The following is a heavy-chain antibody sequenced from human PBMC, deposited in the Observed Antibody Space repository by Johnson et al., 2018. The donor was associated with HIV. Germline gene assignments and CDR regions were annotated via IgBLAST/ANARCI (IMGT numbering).Heavy chain of an antibody. J-gene: IGHJ3*02. CDR3: ARESRLGPLAHAFDI. CDR1: GFNFSDYY. CDR2: ISYDGSNK. D-gene: IGHD7-27*01. V-gene: IGHV3-30*03. Sequence: QMLLVESGGGVVQPGGSLRLSCAASGFNFSDYYMSWIRQAPGKGLEWVAVISYDGSNKYYADSVKGRFTISRDNSKNTLYLQMNSLRAEDTAVYYCARESRLGPLAHAFDIWGQGTMVTVSS.